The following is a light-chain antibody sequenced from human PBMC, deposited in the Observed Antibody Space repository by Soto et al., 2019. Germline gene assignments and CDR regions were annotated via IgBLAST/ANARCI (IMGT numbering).Light chain of an antibody. CDR1: QSISSN. J-gene: IGKJ5*01. CDR2: DAS. V-gene: IGKV3-20*01. Sequence: EIVMSQSPATLSVSPGEGATLSCRASQSISSNLAWYQQKPGQAPRLVIFDASTRATGIPDRFSGSGSGTDFTLTISRLEPEDFAVYYCQQYGSSLITFGQGTRLEIK. CDR3: QQYGSSLIT.